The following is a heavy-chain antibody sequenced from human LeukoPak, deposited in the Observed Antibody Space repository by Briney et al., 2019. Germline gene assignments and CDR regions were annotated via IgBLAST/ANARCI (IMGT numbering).Heavy chain of an antibody. CDR3: ARLGVKTNGFDY. D-gene: IGHD3-16*01. V-gene: IGHV4-38-2*01. J-gene: IGHJ4*02. CDR2: IYYSGST. CDR1: GFTFSSYA. Sequence: GSLRLSCAASGFTFSSYAMSWVRQPPGKGLEWIGSIYYSGSTYYNPSLKSRVTISVDTSKNQFSLKLSSVTAADTAVYYCARLGVKTNGFDYWGQGTLVTVSS.